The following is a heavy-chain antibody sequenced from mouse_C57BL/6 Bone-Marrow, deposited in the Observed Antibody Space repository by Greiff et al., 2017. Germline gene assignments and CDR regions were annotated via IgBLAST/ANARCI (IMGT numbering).Heavy chain of an antibody. Sequence: VKVVESGPELVKPGASVKISCKASGYAFSSSWMNWVKQRPGKGLEWIGRIYPGDGDTNYNGKFKGKATLTADKSSSTAYMQLSSLTSEDSAVYFCARSEYYGFYAMDYWGQGTSVTVSS. CDR3: ARSEYYGFYAMDY. D-gene: IGHD1-1*01. CDR1: GYAFSSSW. J-gene: IGHJ4*01. CDR2: IYPGDGDT. V-gene: IGHV1-82*01.